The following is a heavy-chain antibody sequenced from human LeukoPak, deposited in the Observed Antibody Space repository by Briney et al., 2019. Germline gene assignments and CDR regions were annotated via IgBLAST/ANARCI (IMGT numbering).Heavy chain of an antibody. V-gene: IGHV1-69*13. CDR2: IILIFGTA. D-gene: IGHD5-12*01. Sequence: ASVKVSCKASGGTFSSYAISWVRQAPGQGLGWMGGIILIFGTANYAQKFQGRVTITADESTSTAYMELSSLRSEDTAVYYCARVDEVATIFSYYYGMDVWGQGTTVTVSS. J-gene: IGHJ6*02. CDR1: GGTFSSYA. CDR3: ARVDEVATIFSYYYGMDV.